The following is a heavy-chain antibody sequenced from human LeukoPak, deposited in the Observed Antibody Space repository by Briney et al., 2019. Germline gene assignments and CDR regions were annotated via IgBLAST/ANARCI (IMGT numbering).Heavy chain of an antibody. D-gene: IGHD3-10*01. CDR2: IIPIFGTA. CDR3: ANAALGYGSGTAGDY. J-gene: IGHJ4*02. V-gene: IGHV1-69*13. CDR1: GVTFSSYA. Sequence: SVKVSCKASGVTFSSYAISWVRQAPGQGLEWMGGIIPIFGTANYAQKFQGRVTITADESTSTAYMELSSLRSEDTAVYYCANAALGYGSGTAGDYWGQGTLVTVSS.